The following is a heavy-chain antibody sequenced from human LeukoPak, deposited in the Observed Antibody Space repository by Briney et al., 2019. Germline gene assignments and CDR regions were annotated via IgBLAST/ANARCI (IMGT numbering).Heavy chain of an antibody. CDR1: GFTFSSYA. V-gene: IGHV3-23*01. Sequence: GGSLRLSCAASGFTFSSYAMSWVRQAPGKGLEWVSGISGSGGSTYYADSVKGRFTISRDNSKNTLYLQMNSLRAEDTAVYYCAKALWFGELSTYFDYWGQGTLVTVSP. CDR3: AKALWFGELSTYFDY. J-gene: IGHJ4*02. D-gene: IGHD3-10*01. CDR2: ISGSGGST.